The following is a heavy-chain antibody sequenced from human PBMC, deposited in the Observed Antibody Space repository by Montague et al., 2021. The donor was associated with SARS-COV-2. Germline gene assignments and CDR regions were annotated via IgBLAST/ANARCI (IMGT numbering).Heavy chain of an antibody. CDR1: GFNFESYA. J-gene: IGHJ6*02. CDR3: GKDLTPGGMDV. CDR2: FSLDTDRI. D-gene: IGHD3-10*01. Sequence: SLRLSCAVSGFNFESYAMRWVRQAPGKGLEWVAGFSLDTDRIDYADSVKGRFIVSRDKAQDTLYLQMSSLRPEDSAVYYCGKDLTPGGMDVWGQGTTVIVS. V-gene: IGHV3-9*01.